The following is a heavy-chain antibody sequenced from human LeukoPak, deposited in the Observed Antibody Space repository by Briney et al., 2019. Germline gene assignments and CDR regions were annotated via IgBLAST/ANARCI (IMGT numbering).Heavy chain of an antibody. D-gene: IGHD6-19*01. CDR1: RYTFKNHT. V-gene: IGHV7-4-1*02. CDR3: ARTSSGWSSWGEYYYYYMDV. J-gene: IGHJ6*03. CDR2: INTNTVNT. Sequence: SEGLLYSTSRYTFKNHTMNWVRQAPGQGLEWMGWINTNTVNTTYAQGFTGRFVFSLDTSVSTTYLQISSLKAEDTAVYYCARTSSGWSSWGEYYYYYMDVWGKGTTVTVSS.